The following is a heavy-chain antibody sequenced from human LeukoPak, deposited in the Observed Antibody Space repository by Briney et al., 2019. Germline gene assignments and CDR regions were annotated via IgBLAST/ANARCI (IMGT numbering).Heavy chain of an antibody. J-gene: IGHJ4*02. CDR2: INPNSGGT. CDR3: ARDEVYDFWSGYPNYFIDY. CDR1: GYTFTGYY. V-gene: IGHV1-2*02. D-gene: IGHD3-3*01. Sequence: ASVKVSCKASGYTFTGYYMHWVRQAPGQGLEWMGWINPNSGGTNYAQKFQGRVTMTRDTSISTAYMELSRLRSDDTAVYYCARDEVYDFWSGYPNYFIDYWGQGTLVTVSS.